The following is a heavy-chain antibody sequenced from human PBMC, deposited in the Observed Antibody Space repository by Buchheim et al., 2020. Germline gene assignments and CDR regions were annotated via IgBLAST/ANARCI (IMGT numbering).Heavy chain of an antibody. CDR1: GYTFTSYY. CDR2: INTSGGST. D-gene: IGHD3-22*01. J-gene: IGHJ5*02. V-gene: IGHV1-46*01. CDR3: ASQTYYYDSSGYSFDP. Sequence: QVQLVQSGAEVKKPGASVKVSCKASGYTFTSYYMHWVRQAPGQGLEWMGIINTSGGSTSYAQKFQGRVTMTRDTSTSTVYMELSSLRSEDTAVYYCASQTYYYDSSGYSFDPWGQGTL.